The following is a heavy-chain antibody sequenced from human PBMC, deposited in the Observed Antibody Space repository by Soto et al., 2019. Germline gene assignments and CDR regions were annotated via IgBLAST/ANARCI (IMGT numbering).Heavy chain of an antibody. CDR3: ARDTDGFHY. Sequence: VQLVESGGDLVQPGGSLRLSCAASGLIFSNYKMHWVRQAPGKGLVWVSRISTDGSITDYADSVKGRFTVSRDNAKNTLYLQMNSLRAEDTAVYYCARDTDGFHYWGQGTLVTVSS. CDR2: ISTDGSIT. CDR1: GLIFSNYK. J-gene: IGHJ4*02. V-gene: IGHV3-74*01.